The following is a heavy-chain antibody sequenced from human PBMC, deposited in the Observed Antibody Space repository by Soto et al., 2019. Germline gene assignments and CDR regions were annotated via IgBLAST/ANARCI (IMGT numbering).Heavy chain of an antibody. V-gene: IGHV6-1*01. D-gene: IGHD6-6*01. Sequence: SQTLSLPCAISGDSVSSNSAAWNLIRQSPSRGLEWLGRTYYRSKWYNDYAVSVKSRITINPDTSKNQFSLQLNSVTAADTAVFYCARQGEHSSSYFFDSWGQGTLVTVSS. CDR1: GDSVSSNSAA. J-gene: IGHJ4*02. CDR3: ARQGEHSSSYFFDS. CDR2: TYYRSKWYN.